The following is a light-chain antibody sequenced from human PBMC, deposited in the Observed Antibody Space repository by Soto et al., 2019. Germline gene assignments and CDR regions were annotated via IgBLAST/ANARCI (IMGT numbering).Light chain of an antibody. Sequence: DVQMTQSPSSLSAFVGDRVTITCRASQGIAPYLAWFQQKPGKVPKLLIYATSTLQSGVPSRFSGSGSGTDFTLTISRLEPEDFAVYFCQQYGRSPMFTFGQGTKLEIK. CDR2: ATS. J-gene: IGKJ2*01. CDR3: QQYGRSPMFT. V-gene: IGKV1-27*01. CDR1: QGIAPY.